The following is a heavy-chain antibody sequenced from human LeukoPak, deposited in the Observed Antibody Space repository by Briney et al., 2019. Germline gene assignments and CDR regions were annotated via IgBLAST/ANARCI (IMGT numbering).Heavy chain of an antibody. Sequence: PGGSLRLSCAASGFTFSNAWMSWVRQAPGKGLEWVGRIKSKTDGGTTDYAAPVKGRFTISRDDSKNTLYLQMNSLKTEDTAVYYCTTAGAGSGDRSYYYGMDVWGKGTTVTVSS. CDR1: GFTFSNAW. J-gene: IGHJ6*04. D-gene: IGHD3-10*01. V-gene: IGHV3-15*01. CDR2: IKSKTDGGTT. CDR3: TTAGAGSGDRSYYYGMDV.